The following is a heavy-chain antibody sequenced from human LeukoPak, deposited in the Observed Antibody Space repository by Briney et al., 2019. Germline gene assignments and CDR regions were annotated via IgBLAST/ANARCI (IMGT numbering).Heavy chain of an antibody. CDR3: ARDPSVGGYSGSELDF. D-gene: IGHD5-12*01. CDR1: GFTFSHYF. CDR2: ITYTGDET. J-gene: IGHJ4*02. V-gene: IGHV3-64*01. Sequence: PAGGSLRLSCAGSGFTFSHYFMHWVRQAPGKGLEFVSAITYTGDETYYARSVKGRFTVSRDNSKNTLYLQMGSLRAEDTAIYYCARDPSVGGYSGSELDFWGPGTLVTVSS.